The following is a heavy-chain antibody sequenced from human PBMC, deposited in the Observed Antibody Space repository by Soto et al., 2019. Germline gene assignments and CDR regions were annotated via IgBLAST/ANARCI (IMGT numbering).Heavy chain of an antibody. Sequence: SSETLSLTCAVSGYSISSGYYWGWIRQPPGKGLEWIGSIYHSGSTYYNPSLKSRVTISVDTSKNQFSLKLSSVTAADTAVYYCARDGEEDSGSTIPFWFDPWGQGTLVTLSS. V-gene: IGHV4-38-2*02. CDR2: IYHSGST. D-gene: IGHD6-13*01. CDR1: GYSISSGYY. J-gene: IGHJ5*02. CDR3: ARDGEEDSGSTIPFWFDP.